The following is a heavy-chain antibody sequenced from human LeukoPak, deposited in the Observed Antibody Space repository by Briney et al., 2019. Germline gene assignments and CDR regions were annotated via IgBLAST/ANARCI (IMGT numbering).Heavy chain of an antibody. Sequence: PGGSLRLSCAASGFTFSSYGMHWVRQAPGKGLEWVAFIRDDGSDKYYANSVKGRFTISRDNSKNTMYLQMSSLRAEDTAVYYCAKDRPTVGAVAGKIDYWGQGTLVTVSS. V-gene: IGHV3-30*02. D-gene: IGHD6-19*01. CDR1: GFTFSSYG. CDR3: AKDRPTVGAVAGKIDY. J-gene: IGHJ4*02. CDR2: IRDDGSDK.